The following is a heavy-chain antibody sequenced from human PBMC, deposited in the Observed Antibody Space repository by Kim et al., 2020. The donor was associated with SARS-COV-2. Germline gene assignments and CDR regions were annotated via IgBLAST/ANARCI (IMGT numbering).Heavy chain of an antibody. Sequence: SETLSLTCTVSGGSISSGGYYWSWIRQHPGKGLEWIGYIYYSGSTYYNPSLKSRVTISVDTSKNQFSLKLSSVTAADTAVYYCARVIAAAAVYYFDYWGQGTLVTVSS. CDR3: ARVIAAAAVYYFDY. CDR2: IYYSGST. J-gene: IGHJ4*02. D-gene: IGHD6-13*01. CDR1: GGSISSGGYY. V-gene: IGHV4-31*03.